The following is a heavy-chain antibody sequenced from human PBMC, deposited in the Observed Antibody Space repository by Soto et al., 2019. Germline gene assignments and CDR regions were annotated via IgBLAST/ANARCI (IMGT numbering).Heavy chain of an antibody. J-gene: IGHJ3*02. D-gene: IGHD3-16*01. V-gene: IGHV3-30*18. CDR1: GFTFSSYG. CDR3: AKDLHFGELNGAFDI. Sequence: GGSLRLSCAASGFTFSSYGMHWVRQAPGKGLEWVAVISYDGSNKYYADSVKGRFTISRDNSKNTLYLQMNSLRAEDTAVYYCAKDLHFGELNGAFDIWGQGTMVTVSS. CDR2: ISYDGSNK.